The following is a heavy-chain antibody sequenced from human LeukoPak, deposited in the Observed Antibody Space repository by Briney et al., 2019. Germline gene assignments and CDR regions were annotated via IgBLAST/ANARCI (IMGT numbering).Heavy chain of an antibody. CDR2: ISSSGSTI. D-gene: IGHD3-3*01. Sequence: GGSLRLSCAASGFTFSSYEMNWVRQAPGKGLEWVSYISSSGSTIYYADSVKGRFTISRDNSKNTLYLQMNSLRAEDTAVYYCAKDHPYYDFWSGYPGVGDYWGQGTLVTVSS. CDR1: GFTFSSYE. CDR3: AKDHPYYDFWSGYPGVGDY. V-gene: IGHV3-48*03. J-gene: IGHJ4*02.